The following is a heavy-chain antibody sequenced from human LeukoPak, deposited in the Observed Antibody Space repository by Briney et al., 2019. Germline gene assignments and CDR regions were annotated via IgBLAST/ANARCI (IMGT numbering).Heavy chain of an antibody. D-gene: IGHD3-22*01. V-gene: IGHV4-4*07. CDR3: ARGTYYYDSSGYPVWGFDP. J-gene: IGHJ5*02. CDR2: IYTSGST. CDR1: GGSISSHY. Sequence: SETLSLTCTVSGGSISSHYWSWIRQPAGKGLEWIGRIYTSGSTNYNPSLKSRVTMSVDTSKNQFSLKLSSVTAADTAVYYCARGTYYYDSSGYPVWGFDPWGQGTLVTVSS.